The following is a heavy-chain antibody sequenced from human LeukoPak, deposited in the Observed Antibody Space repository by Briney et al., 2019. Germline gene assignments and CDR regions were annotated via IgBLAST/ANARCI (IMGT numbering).Heavy chain of an antibody. CDR1: GYSITTGYY. CDR3: ARDQDYYGSGSYGPDY. D-gene: IGHD3-10*01. J-gene: IGHJ4*02. Sequence: SETLSLTCTVSGYSITTGYYWGWIWQPPGKGLEWIGSIYKTGSTFYNPSLKSRVTISVDTSKNQFSLRLSSVTAADTAVYYCARDQDYYGSGSYGPDYWGQGTLVTVSS. V-gene: IGHV4-38-2*02. CDR2: IYKTGST.